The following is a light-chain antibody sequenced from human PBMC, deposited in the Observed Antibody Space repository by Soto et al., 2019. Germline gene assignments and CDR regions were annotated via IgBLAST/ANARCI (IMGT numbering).Light chain of an antibody. Sequence: GESVTITCRARQDISTSFAGYQVNPGKAPKLLIYAASTLESGVPSRFSATVSGTEFSLTITSLQPADFATYYCQQLFDSPITFGQGTRLEIK. CDR1: QDISTS. CDR2: AAS. V-gene: IGKV1-9*01. J-gene: IGKJ5*01. CDR3: QQLFDSPIT.